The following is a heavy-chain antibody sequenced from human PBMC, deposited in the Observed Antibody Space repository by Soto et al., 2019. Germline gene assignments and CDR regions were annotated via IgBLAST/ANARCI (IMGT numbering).Heavy chain of an antibody. J-gene: IGHJ4*02. CDR1: GGSISSSNW. Sequence: SETLSLTCAVSGGSISSSNWWSWVRQPPGKGLEWIGEIYHSGSTNYNPSLKSRVTISVDKSKNQFSLKLSSVTAADTAVYYCANWIREEEYYFDYWGQGTLVTVSS. D-gene: IGHD1-1*01. V-gene: IGHV4-4*02. CDR3: ANWIREEEYYFDY. CDR2: IYHSGST.